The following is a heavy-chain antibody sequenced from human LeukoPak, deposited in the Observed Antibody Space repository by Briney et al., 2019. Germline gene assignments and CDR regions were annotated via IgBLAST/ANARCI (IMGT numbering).Heavy chain of an antibody. J-gene: IGHJ6*03. V-gene: IGHV3-74*01. CDR1: GFTFSNYW. CDR3: AKDSYYYYIDV. CDR2: INSDGSST. Sequence: GGSLRLSCAASGFTFSNYWMHWVRQAPGKGLVWVSRINSDGSSTSYADSVKGRFTISRDNSKNTLYLQMNSLRTEDTAVYYCAKDSYYYYIDVWGKGTTVTVSS.